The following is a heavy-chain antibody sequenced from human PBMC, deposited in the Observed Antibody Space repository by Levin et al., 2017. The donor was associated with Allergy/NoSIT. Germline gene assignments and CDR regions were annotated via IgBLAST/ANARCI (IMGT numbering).Heavy chain of an antibody. CDR2: IYYSGST. Sequence: SETLSLTCTVSGGSISSSSYYWGWIRQPPGKGLEWIGSIYYSGSTYYNPSLKSRVTISVDTSKNQFSLKLSSVTAADTAVYYCARHVASSGWYGYYYMDVWGKGTTVTVSS. CDR3: ARHVASSGWYGYYYMDV. J-gene: IGHJ6*03. D-gene: IGHD6-19*01. V-gene: IGHV4-39*01. CDR1: GGSISSSSYY.